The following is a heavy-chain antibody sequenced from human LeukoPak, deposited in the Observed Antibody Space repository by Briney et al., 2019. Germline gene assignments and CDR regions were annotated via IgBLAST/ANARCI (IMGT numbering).Heavy chain of an antibody. J-gene: IGHJ4*02. CDR3: AKRTSIAAAGYIDY. CDR2: ISSSSSTI. Sequence: GGSLRLSCAASGFTFSSYEMNWVRQAPGKGLEWVSYISSSSSTIYYADSVKGRFTISRDNAKNSLYLQMNSLRAEDTAVYYWAKRTSIAAAGYIDYWGQGTLVTVSS. D-gene: IGHD6-13*01. V-gene: IGHV3-48*01. CDR1: GFTFSSYE.